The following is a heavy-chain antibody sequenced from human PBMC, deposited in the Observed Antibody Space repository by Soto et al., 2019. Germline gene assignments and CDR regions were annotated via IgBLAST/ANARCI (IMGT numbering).Heavy chain of an antibody. V-gene: IGHV1-69*16. Sequence: QVQLVQSGAEVKKPGSSVKVSCKASGGTFSTYTLYWVRQAPGQGLEWMGGISPGLDIRDYAQKFQGRVTITADESTSTVYMQLSTLISEDTALYYCAGGMCFGGSYYLDVWGQGTLVTVSS. CDR3: AGGMCFGGSYYLDV. J-gene: IGHJ4*02. CDR2: ISPGLDIR. D-gene: IGHD2-15*01. CDR1: GGTFSTYT.